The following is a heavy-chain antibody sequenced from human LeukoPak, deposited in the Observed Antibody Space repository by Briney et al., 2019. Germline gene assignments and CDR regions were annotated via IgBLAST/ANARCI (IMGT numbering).Heavy chain of an antibody. CDR2: IYYSGST. V-gene: IGHV4-39*01. D-gene: IGHD5-12*01. Sequence: PSETLSLTCTVSGGSISSSSYYWGWIRQPPGKGLEWIGSIYYSGSTYYNPSLKSRVTISVDTSKNQFSLKLSSVTAADTAVYYCARGNRTINSDGKDYYYYYYMDVWGKGTTVTISS. CDR1: GGSISSSSYY. CDR3: ARGNRTINSDGKDYYYYYYMDV. J-gene: IGHJ6*03.